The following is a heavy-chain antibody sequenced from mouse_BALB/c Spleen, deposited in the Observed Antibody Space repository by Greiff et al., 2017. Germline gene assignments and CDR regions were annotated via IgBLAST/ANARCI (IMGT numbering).Heavy chain of an antibody. D-gene: IGHD1-2*01. CDR2: ISSGGSYT. J-gene: IGHJ4*01. CDR3: ARHGENSLLRRAMDY. Sequence: DVQLVESGGGLVKPGGSLKLSCAASGFTFSSYAMSWVRQTPEKRLEWVATISSGGSYTYYPDSVKGRFTISRDNAKNTLYLQMSSLRSEDTAMYYCARHGENSLLRRAMDYWGQGTSVTVSS. CDR1: GFTFSSYA. V-gene: IGHV5-9-3*01.